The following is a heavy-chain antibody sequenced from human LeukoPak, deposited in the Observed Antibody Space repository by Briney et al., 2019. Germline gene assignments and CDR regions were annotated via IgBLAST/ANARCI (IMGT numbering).Heavy chain of an antibody. CDR2: INPQSGDT. V-gene: IGHV1-2*02. CDR1: GYTFTGYY. D-gene: IGHD3-22*01. Sequence: GASVKVSCKASGYTFTGYYIHWVRQAPGQGLEWMGWINPQSGDTNYAQMFQGRVTMTRDTSIITVYMELTRLTSDDTAVYYCARDGYYYDSSGYFSADYWGQGTLVTVSS. CDR3: ARDGYYYDSSGYFSADY. J-gene: IGHJ4*02.